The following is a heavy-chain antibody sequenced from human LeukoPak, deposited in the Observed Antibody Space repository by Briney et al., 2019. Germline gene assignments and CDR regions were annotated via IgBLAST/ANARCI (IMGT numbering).Heavy chain of an antibody. CDR3: ATNGPGIAVAGYVDY. CDR1: GXTFSGYA. D-gene: IGHD6-19*01. J-gene: IGHJ4*02. V-gene: IGHV3-30-3*01. Sequence: PGGSLRLSCAASGXTFSGYAVHWVRQAPGKGLEWVAVISYDGSNDYYADSVKGRFTISRDNSKNTLYLQMNSLRAEDTAVYYCATNGPGIAVAGYVDYWGQGTLVTVSS. CDR2: ISYDGSND.